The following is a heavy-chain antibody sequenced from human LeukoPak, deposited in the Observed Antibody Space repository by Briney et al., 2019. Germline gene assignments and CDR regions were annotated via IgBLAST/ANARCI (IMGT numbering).Heavy chain of an antibody. Sequence: SETLSLTCAVSGGSISSSNWWSWVRQPPGKGLEWIGSIYYSGSTYYNPSLKSRVTISVDTSKNQFSLKLSSVTAADTAVYYCARGQGSWLPYYYYMDVWGKGTTVTVSS. CDR1: GGSISSSNW. J-gene: IGHJ6*03. V-gene: IGHV4-4*02. CDR3: ARGQGSWLPYYYYMDV. D-gene: IGHD3-22*01. CDR2: IYYSGST.